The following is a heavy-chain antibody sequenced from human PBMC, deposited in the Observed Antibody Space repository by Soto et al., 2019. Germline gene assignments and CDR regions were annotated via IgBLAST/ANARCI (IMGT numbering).Heavy chain of an antibody. D-gene: IGHD3-9*01. V-gene: IGHV3-21*01. J-gene: IGHJ4*02. CDR1: GFTFSSYS. CDR2: ISSSGSLI. Sequence: PGGSLRLSCAASGFTFSSYSMNWVRQAPGKGLEWVSSISSSGSLIYYTDSMKGRFTISRDNAKNTLYLQMNSLRAEDTAVFYCASWRDSNSWSDYDILTGYPQEGLDYWGQGTLVTVSS. CDR3: ASWRDSNSWSDYDILTGYPQEGLDY.